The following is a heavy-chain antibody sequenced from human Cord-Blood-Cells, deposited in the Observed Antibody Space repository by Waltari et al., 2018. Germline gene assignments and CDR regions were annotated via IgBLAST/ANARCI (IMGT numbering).Heavy chain of an antibody. V-gene: IGHV4-34*01. J-gene: IGHJ3*02. CDR1: GGSFSGYY. Sequence: QVQLQQWGAGLLKPSETLSLTCAVYGGSFSGYYWSWIRQPPGKGLGWSGEINHSGSTNYNPSLKSRVTISVDTSKNQFSLKLSSVTAADTAVYYCASLKPGAFDIWGQGTMVTVSS. CDR2: INHSGST. CDR3: ASLKPGAFDI.